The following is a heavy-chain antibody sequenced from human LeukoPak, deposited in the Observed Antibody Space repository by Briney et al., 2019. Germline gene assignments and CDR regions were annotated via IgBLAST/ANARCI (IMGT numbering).Heavy chain of an antibody. CDR2: IYPGDSDT. V-gene: IGHV5-51*01. CDR1: GYSFTSYW. CDR3: ARGIASSGHRVDAFDI. Sequence: GESLKIFCKGSGYSFTSYWIGWVRQMPGKGLEWMGIIYPGDSDTRYSPSFQGQVTISADKSISTAYLQWSSLKASDTAMYYCARGIASSGHRVDAFDIWGQGTMVTVSS. D-gene: IGHD3-22*01. J-gene: IGHJ3*02.